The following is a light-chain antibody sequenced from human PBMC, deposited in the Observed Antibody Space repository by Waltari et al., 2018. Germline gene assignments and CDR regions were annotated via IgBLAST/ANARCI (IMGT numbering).Light chain of an antibody. CDR1: QNIGTS. CDR2: KAS. Sequence: DIQMTQSPSTLSAYVGDRVTMTCRPPQNIGTSLAWYQQKPGKAPSLLIYKASSLQGDVPSRFSGSGSGTVFTLTISSLQPDDFATYHCLQYDAFTWAFGQGTRVEIK. V-gene: IGKV1-5*03. CDR3: LQYDAFTWA. J-gene: IGKJ1*01.